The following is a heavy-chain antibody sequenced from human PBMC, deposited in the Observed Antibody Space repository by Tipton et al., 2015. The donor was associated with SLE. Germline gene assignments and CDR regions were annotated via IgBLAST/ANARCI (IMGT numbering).Heavy chain of an antibody. CDR1: GGSISRSSYY. J-gene: IGHJ6*02. V-gene: IGHV4-39*07. Sequence: TLSLTCTVSGGSISRSSYYWAWIRQPPGNGLEWIGSVYYSGSTYYNPSLKSRVTISVDTSKNQFSLKLSSVTAADTAVYYCASHVGDGYMGYYYGMDVWGQGTTVTVSS. CDR2: VYYSGST. D-gene: IGHD5-24*01. CDR3: ASHVGDGYMGYYYGMDV.